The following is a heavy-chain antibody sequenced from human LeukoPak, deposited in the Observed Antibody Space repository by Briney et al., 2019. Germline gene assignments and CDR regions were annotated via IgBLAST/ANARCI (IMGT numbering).Heavy chain of an antibody. J-gene: IGHJ6*03. CDR3: ASTRVYPYYYYYTDV. Sequence: SETLSLTCTVSGYSISSGYYWGGIGRPPGRGLEGFGRIYHSGSTNYNPSLKSRVTISVDTSKSQFSRKLSSVTAADTAVYYCASTRVYPYYYYYTDVWGKGSTVTISS. V-gene: IGHV4-38-2*02. CDR2: IYHSGST. CDR1: GYSISSGYY.